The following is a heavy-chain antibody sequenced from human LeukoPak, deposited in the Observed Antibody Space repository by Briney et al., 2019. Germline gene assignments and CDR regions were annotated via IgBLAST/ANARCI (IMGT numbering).Heavy chain of an antibody. V-gene: IGHV4-34*01. Sequence: SETLSLTCAVYGGSFSGYYWSWIRQPPRKGLEWIGEINHSGSTNYNPSLKSRVTISVDTSKNQFSLELSSVTAADTAVYYCVRGLGQGGYSYGHYYFDYWGQGTLVTVSS. CDR1: GGSFSGYY. J-gene: IGHJ4*02. D-gene: IGHD5-18*01. CDR3: VRGLGQGGYSYGHYYFDY. CDR2: INHSGST.